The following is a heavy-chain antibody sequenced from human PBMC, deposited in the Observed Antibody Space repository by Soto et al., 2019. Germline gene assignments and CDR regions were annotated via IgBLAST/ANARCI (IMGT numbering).Heavy chain of an antibody. CDR3: AREITGFDY. Sequence: QVQLVESGGGVVQPGRSLRLSCAASRFTFSTYAMHWVRQAPGKGLEWVAVISYDGSNKYYADSVMGRFTISRDNSKNTLYLQMNSLRAEDTAVYYCAREITGFDYWGQGTLVTVSS. CDR2: ISYDGSNK. V-gene: IGHV3-30-3*01. CDR1: RFTFSTYA. J-gene: IGHJ4*02.